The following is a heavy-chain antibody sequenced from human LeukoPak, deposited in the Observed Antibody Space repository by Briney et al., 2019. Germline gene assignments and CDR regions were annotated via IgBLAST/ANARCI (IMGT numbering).Heavy chain of an antibody. CDR2: IWYDGSIK. J-gene: IGHJ4*02. CDR3: ARGQQLVKTD. CDR1: GFNFSTYG. Sequence: PGGSLRLSCAASGFNFSTYGMHWVRQAPGKGLEWVAVIWYDGSIKNYGDSVKGRFTISRDNSVNTVYLQMDSLRAEDTALYYCARGQQLVKTDWGQGTLVTVSS. V-gene: IGHV3-33*01. D-gene: IGHD6-13*01.